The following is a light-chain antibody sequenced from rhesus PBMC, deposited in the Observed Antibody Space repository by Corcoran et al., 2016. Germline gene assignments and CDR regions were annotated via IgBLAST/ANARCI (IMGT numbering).Light chain of an antibody. CDR2: KAS. V-gene: IGKV1-22*01. CDR3: LQYSSSPYR. J-gene: IGKJ2*01. CDR1: QGISRW. Sequence: DIQMTQSPSYLSAYVGDKVTINWRASQGISRWLAWYQQKPGKAPKLLIYKASSLQSGVPSRFSGSGSGTDFTLTVSSLQPYDFATYYFLQYSSSPYRFGQGTKVEIK.